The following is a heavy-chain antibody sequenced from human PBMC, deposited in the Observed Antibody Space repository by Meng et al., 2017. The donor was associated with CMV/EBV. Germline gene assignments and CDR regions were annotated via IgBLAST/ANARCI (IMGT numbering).Heavy chain of an antibody. D-gene: IGHD1-26*01. CDR3: ARAPGSYYDY. CDR1: GFTFSSYE. V-gene: IGHV3-48*03. Sequence: LSLTCAASGFTFSSYEMNWVRQAPGKGLEWVSYISSSGSTIYYADSVKGRFTISRDNAKNSLYLQMNSLRAEDTAVYYCARAPGSYYDYWGQGTLVTVSS. CDR2: ISSSGSTI. J-gene: IGHJ4*02.